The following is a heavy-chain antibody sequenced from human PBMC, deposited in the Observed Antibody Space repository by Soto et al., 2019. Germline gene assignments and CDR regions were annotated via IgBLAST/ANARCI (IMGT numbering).Heavy chain of an antibody. V-gene: IGHV1-2*02. CDR2: INPNSGGT. J-gene: IGHJ4*02. CDR3: VKVWGSYRYFDY. Sequence: SVKVSCKASGYTFTGYYMHWVRQAPGQGLEWMGWINPNSGGTNYAQKFQGRVTMTRDTSISTAYMELSRLRSDDTAVYYCVKVWGSYRYFDYWGQGTLVTVSS. CDR1: GYTFTGYY. D-gene: IGHD3-16*02.